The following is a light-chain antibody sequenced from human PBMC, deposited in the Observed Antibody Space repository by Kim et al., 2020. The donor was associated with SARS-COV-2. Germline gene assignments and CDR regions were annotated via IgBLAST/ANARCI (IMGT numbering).Light chain of an antibody. Sequence: SSELTQDPAVSVALGQTVRLTCQGDSLRSYYASWYQQKPGQAPVLVIYGKNNRPSGIPDRFSCSISGNTASLTLTGAQAEDEADYYCNSRDSSGNHSVFG. CDR3: NSRDSSGNHSV. CDR2: GKN. J-gene: IGLJ3*02. CDR1: SLRSYY. V-gene: IGLV3-19*01.